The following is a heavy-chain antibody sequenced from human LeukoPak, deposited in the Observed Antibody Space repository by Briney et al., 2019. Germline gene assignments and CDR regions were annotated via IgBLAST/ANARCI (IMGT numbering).Heavy chain of an antibody. V-gene: IGHV3-30*01. Sequence: GGSLRLSCAASGFTFSSYAMPWVRQAPGKGLEWVAVISYDGSNKYYADSVKGRFTISRDNSKNTLYLQMNSLRAEDTAVYYCARDTSTWAAAGTFDYWGQGTLVTVSS. CDR1: GFTFSSYA. CDR3: ARDTSTWAAAGTFDY. J-gene: IGHJ4*02. D-gene: IGHD6-13*01. CDR2: ISYDGSNK.